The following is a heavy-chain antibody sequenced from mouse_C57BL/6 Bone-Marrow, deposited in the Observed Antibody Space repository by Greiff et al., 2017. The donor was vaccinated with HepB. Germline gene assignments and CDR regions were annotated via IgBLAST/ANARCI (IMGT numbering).Heavy chain of an antibody. V-gene: IGHV1-77*01. CDR3: AILITTVVATGFDY. CDR1: GYTFTDYY. J-gene: IGHJ2*01. D-gene: IGHD1-1*01. Sequence: QVHVKQSGAELVKPGASVKISCKASGYTFTDYYINWVKQRPGQGLEWIGKIGPGSGSTYYNEKFKGKATLTADKSSSTAYMQLSSLTSEDSAVYFCAILITTVVATGFDYWGQGTTLTVSS. CDR2: IGPGSGST.